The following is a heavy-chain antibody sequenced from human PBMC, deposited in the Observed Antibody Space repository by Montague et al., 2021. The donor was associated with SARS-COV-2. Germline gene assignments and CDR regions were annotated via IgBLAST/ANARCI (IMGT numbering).Heavy chain of an antibody. J-gene: IGHJ6*03. CDR3: ARHLPGYRYFYYFDV. CDR2: LYYSGST. D-gene: IGHD1-1*01. CDR1: RGSISSYY. Sequence: SETLSLTCTVSRGSISSYYWSWIRQPPGKGLEWIGYLYYSGSTNYNPSLKSRVTISVDTSKNQFSLRLNSVTAADTAVYYCARHLPGYRYFYYFDVWGKGTTVTVSS. V-gene: IGHV4-59*08.